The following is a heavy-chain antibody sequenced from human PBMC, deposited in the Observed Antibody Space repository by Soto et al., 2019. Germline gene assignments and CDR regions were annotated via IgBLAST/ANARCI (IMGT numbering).Heavy chain of an antibody. Sequence: PSETLSLTCTVSGGSISSSSYYWGWIRQPPGKGLEWIGSIYYSGSTYYNPSLKSRDTISVDTSKNQFSLKLSSVTAADTAVYYCATLWFGEGNYWGQGTLVTVSS. CDR2: IYYSGST. D-gene: IGHD3-10*01. CDR1: GGSISSSSYY. V-gene: IGHV4-39*01. J-gene: IGHJ4*02. CDR3: ATLWFGEGNY.